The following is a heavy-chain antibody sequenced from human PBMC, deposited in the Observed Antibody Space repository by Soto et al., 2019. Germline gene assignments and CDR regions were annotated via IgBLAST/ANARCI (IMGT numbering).Heavy chain of an antibody. V-gene: IGHV1-69*02. CDR2: IIPILGVP. Sequence: QVQLVQSGAEVKKPGSSVKVSCKASGGTFSSYTIRWVRQATGQGLEWMGRIIPILGVPNYAQKFQGRVTITADKSTSTASMELSSLRSEDTAVYYCARFRGSYGMDVWGQGTTVTVSS. D-gene: IGHD3-10*01. J-gene: IGHJ6*02. CDR1: GGTFSSYT. CDR3: ARFRGSYGMDV.